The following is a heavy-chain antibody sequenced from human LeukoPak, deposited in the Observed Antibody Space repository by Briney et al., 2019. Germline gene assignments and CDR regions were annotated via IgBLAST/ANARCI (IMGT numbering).Heavy chain of an antibody. J-gene: IGHJ4*02. CDR3: AKSNGYGLIDY. Sequence: SETLSLTCTVSGYSISSGYYWGWIRQPPGKGLEWIGSIYHSGSTYYNPSLKSRVTMCIDTSKNQFSLKLSSVTAADTAMYYCAKSNGYGLIDYWGQGTLVSVSS. CDR1: GYSISSGYY. V-gene: IGHV4-38-2*02. CDR2: IYHSGST. D-gene: IGHD5-12*01.